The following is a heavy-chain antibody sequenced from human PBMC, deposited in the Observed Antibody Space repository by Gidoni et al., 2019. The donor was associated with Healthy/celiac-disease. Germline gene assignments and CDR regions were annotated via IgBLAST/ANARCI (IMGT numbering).Heavy chain of an antibody. CDR1: GGSFSGYY. Sequence: QVQLQQWGAGLLKPSETLSLTCAVYGGSFSGYYWSWIRQPPGKGLEWIGEINHSGSTNYNPCLKSRVTISVDTSKNQFSLKLSSVTAADTAVYYCARGLYCSSTSCYSTGWFDPWGQGTLVTVSS. J-gene: IGHJ5*02. CDR2: INHSGST. V-gene: IGHV4-34*01. D-gene: IGHD2-2*01. CDR3: ARGLYCSSTSCYSTGWFDP.